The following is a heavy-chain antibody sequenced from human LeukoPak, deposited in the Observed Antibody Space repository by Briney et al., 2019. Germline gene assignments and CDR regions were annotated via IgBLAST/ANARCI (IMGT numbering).Heavy chain of an antibody. CDR1: GGSFSGYY. J-gene: IGHJ4*02. Sequence: SETLSLTCAVYGGSFSGYYWSWIRQPPGKGLEWIGEINHSGSTNYNPSLKSRVTISVDTSKNQFSLKLSSVTAADTAVYFCARGAQMATITPYLDYWGQGTLVTVSS. CDR2: INHSGST. CDR3: ARGAQMATITPYLDY. D-gene: IGHD5-24*01. V-gene: IGHV4-34*01.